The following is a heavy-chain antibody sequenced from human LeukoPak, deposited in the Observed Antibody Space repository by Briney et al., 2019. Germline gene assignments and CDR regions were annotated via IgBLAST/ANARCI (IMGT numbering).Heavy chain of an antibody. V-gene: IGHV3-66*01. J-gene: IGHJ4*02. CDR2: IYNDGRT. CDR1: GFTVSSNY. CDR3: AKAPVTTCSGAYCYPFDY. Sequence: PGGSLRLSCAASGFTVSSNYMSWVRQAPGKGLEWVSIIYNDGRTYYADSVKGRFTISRDNSKNTLYLQMNSLRAEDAAVYYCAKAPVTTCSGAYCYPFDYWGQGTLVTVSS. D-gene: IGHD2-15*01.